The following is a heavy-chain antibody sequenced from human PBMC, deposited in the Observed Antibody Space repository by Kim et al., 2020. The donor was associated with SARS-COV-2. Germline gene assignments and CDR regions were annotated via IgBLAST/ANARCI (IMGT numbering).Heavy chain of an antibody. D-gene: IGHD1-26*01. V-gene: IGHV3-23*01. CDR1: GFTFSSYA. CDR3: AKGYRIVGAPRWFDP. CDR2: ISGSGGST. Sequence: GGSLRLSCAASGFTFSSYAMSWVRQAPGKGLEWVSAISGSGGSTYYADSVKGRFTISRDNSKNTLYLQMNSLRAEDTAVYYCAKGYRIVGAPRWFDPRGREPWSPSPQ. J-gene: IGHJ5*02.